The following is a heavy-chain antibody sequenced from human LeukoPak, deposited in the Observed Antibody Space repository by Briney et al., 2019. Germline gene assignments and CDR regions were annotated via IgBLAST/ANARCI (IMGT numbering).Heavy chain of an antibody. CDR3: ARGPTYYDFWSASDY. V-gene: IGHV3-20*04. CDR2: INWNGGST. D-gene: IGHD3-3*01. J-gene: IGHJ4*02. Sequence: PAGSLRLSCAVSGFIFDDYGTTWVRQAPGKGLEWFSGINWNGGSTGYADSVKGRFTISRHNAKYSLYLQMKSLRVEDTALYYCARGPTYYDFWSASDYWGQGTLVTVSS. CDR1: GFIFDDYG.